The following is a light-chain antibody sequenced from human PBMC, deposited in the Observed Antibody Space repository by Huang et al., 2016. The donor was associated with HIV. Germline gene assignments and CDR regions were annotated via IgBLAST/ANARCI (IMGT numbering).Light chain of an antibody. V-gene: IGKV3-15*01. CDR3: QQYNNWPPIT. J-gene: IGKJ5*01. CDR2: GAS. CDR1: QSVSSD. Sequence: EVVMTQSPATLSVSPGERVALSCRASQSVSSDLAWYQQKPGQAPRLLIHGASTRAPGIPARFGGSGSGTEFTLTISSLQSEDFAVYYCQQYNNWPPITFGQGTRLEIK.